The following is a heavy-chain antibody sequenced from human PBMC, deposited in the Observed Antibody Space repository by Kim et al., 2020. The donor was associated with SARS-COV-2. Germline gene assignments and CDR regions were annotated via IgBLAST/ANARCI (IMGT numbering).Heavy chain of an antibody. V-gene: IGHV1-69*13. Sequence: SVKVSCKASGGTFSSYAISWVRQAPGQGLEWMGGIIPIFGTANYAQKFQGRVTITADESTSTAYMELSSLRSEDTAVYYCARGSGAITTHYYYYGMDVWGQGTTVTVSS. CDR3: ARGSGAITTHYYYYGMDV. CDR2: IIPIFGTA. CDR1: GGTFSSYA. J-gene: IGHJ6*02. D-gene: IGHD2-2*01.